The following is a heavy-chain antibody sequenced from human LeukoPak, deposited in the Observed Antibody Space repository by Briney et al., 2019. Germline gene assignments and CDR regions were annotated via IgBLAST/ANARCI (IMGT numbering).Heavy chain of an antibody. J-gene: IGHJ3*02. CDR3: AKRTDTSGNRGGALDI. Sequence: QPGGSLRLSCPASGFTFSSYAMSWVRQAPGKGLEWVSSISDSGSGTYYADSVKGRFTISRDNSENTLYLQMNSLRAEDTAVYYCAKRTDTSGNRGGALDIWGQGTMVAVSS. CDR2: ISDSGSGT. V-gene: IGHV3-23*01. CDR1: GFTFSSYA. D-gene: IGHD3-22*01.